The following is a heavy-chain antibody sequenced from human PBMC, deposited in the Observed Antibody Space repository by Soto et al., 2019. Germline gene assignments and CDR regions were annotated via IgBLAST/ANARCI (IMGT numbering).Heavy chain of an antibody. J-gene: IGHJ4*02. D-gene: IGHD5-18*01. CDR2: INHSGST. CDR3: ARGDTAMVYFDY. CDR1: GGSFSGYY. Sequence: PSETLSLTCAVYGGSFSGYYWSWIRQPPGKGLEWIGEINHSGSTNYNPSPKSRVTISVDTSKNQFSLKLSSVTAADTAVYYCARGDTAMVYFDYWGQGTLVTVSS. V-gene: IGHV4-34*01.